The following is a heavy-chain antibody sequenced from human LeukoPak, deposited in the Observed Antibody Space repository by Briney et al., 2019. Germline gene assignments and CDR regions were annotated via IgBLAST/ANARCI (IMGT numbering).Heavy chain of an antibody. V-gene: IGHV4-61*01. CDR1: GGSVSSGSYY. CDR2: IYYSGST. Sequence: WETLSLTCTVSGGSVSSGSYYWSWIRQPPGKGLEWIGYIYYSGSTNYNPSVKSRVTISVDTSKNQFSLKLSSVTAADTAVYYCARDHLSGIAVAGDYWGQGTLVSV. J-gene: IGHJ4*02. D-gene: IGHD6-19*01. CDR3: ARDHLSGIAVAGDY.